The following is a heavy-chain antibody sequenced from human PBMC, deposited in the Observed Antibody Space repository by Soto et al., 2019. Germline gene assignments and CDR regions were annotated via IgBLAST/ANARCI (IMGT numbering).Heavy chain of an antibody. Sequence: GGSLRLSCAASGFTFSSYAMSWVRQAPGKGLEWVSAISGSGGSTYYADSVKGRFTISRDNSKNTLYLQMNSLRAEDTAVYYCAIARSGYYVGRNYYYYGMDVWGQGTTVTVSS. CDR1: GFTFSSYA. V-gene: IGHV3-23*01. D-gene: IGHD3-3*01. CDR3: AIARSGYYVGRNYYYYGMDV. CDR2: ISGSGGST. J-gene: IGHJ6*02.